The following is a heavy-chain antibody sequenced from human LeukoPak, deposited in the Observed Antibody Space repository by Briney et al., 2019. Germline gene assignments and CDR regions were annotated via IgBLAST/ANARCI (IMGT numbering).Heavy chain of an antibody. V-gene: IGHV4-59*08. D-gene: IGHD3-9*01. CDR1: GGSISSYY. CDR3: ARREVLRYFAGVFDP. J-gene: IGHJ5*02. CDR2: IYYSGST. Sequence: SETLSLTCTVSGGSISSYYWSWIRQPPGKGLEWIGYIYYSGSTNYNPSLKSRVTISVDTSKNQFSLKLSSVTAADTAVYYCARREVLRYFAGVFDPWGQGTLVTVSS.